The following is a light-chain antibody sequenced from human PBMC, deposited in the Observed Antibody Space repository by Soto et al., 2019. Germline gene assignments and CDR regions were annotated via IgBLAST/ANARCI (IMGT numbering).Light chain of an antibody. J-gene: IGKJ2*01. CDR1: QSVSSN. Sequence: IVMTQSPATLSVSPGERVTLSCRASQSVSSNLAWYQQKPGQAPRLLIYSASTRATGIPARFSGSGSGTEFTRAITSLQSEDFAVYFCQQYVIWPPTFTFGQGTKLEIK. V-gene: IGKV3-15*01. CDR2: SAS. CDR3: QQYVIWPPTFT.